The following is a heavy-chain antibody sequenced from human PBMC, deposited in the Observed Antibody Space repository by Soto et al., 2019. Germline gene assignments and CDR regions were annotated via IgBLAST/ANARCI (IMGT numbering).Heavy chain of an antibody. D-gene: IGHD2-21*02. J-gene: IGHJ6*02. V-gene: IGHV4-39*01. CDR2: IYYSGST. CDR1: GGSISSSSYY. Sequence: PSETLSLTCTVSGGSISSSSYYWGWIRQPPGKGLEWIGSIYYSGSTYYNPSLKSRVTISVDTSKNQFSLKLSSVTAADTAVYYCAATVVTAMDPNYGMDVWGQGTTVT. CDR3: AATVVTAMDPNYGMDV.